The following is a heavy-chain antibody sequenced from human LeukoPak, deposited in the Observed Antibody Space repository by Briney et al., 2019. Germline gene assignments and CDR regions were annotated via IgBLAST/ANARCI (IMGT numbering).Heavy chain of an antibody. D-gene: IGHD4-17*01. V-gene: IGHV4-59*08. Sequence: PSETLSLTCTVSGGSISSYYWSWIRQPSGKGLEWFGYIFYRGSTNYNPSLKSRVTVSIDTSKNQFSLKLSSVTAADTAVYYCARRGADDYGDYGFDYWGQGTLVTVSS. J-gene: IGHJ4*02. CDR1: GGSISSYY. CDR3: ARRGADDYGDYGFDY. CDR2: IFYRGST.